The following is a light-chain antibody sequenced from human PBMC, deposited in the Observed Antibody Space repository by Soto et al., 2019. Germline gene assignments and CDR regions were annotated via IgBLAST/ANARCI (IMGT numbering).Light chain of an antibody. CDR3: SSYTSSTDYV. CDR1: SSDIDTYKY. Sequence: QSALTQPASVSGSPGQSITISCTGTSSDIDTYKYVSWYQQHPGKAPKLIIYEVTNRPSGVSNRFSGSKSGDTASLTISGLRAEDEADYYCSSYTSSTDYVFGTGTKVTVL. CDR2: EVT. V-gene: IGLV2-14*01. J-gene: IGLJ1*01.